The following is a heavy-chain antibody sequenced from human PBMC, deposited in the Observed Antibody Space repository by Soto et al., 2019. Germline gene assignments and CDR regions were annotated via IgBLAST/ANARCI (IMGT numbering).Heavy chain of an antibody. Sequence: PGGSLRLSCVTSGFTFNNFGMKWVRQAPGKGLEWVSSISASGFNKYYADSVKGRFTISRDNSENTVYLQMSSLRAEDTAVYYCARWNGYGDSWGQGTLVTVSS. J-gene: IGHJ4*02. CDR2: ISASGFNK. CDR3: ARWNGYGDS. CDR1: GFTFNNFG. V-gene: IGHV3-23*01. D-gene: IGHD1-1*01.